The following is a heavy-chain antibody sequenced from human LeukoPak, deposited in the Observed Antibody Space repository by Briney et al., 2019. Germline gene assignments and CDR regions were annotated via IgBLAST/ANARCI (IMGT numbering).Heavy chain of an antibody. CDR2: IYTSGST. CDR1: GGSISSYY. Sequence: SETLSLTCTVSGGSISSYYWSWIRQPAGKGLEWIWRIYTSGSTNYNPSLKSRVTMSVDTSKNQFSLKLSSVTAADTAVYYCAREGGDYGDYYYYYMDVWGKGTTVTVSS. CDR3: AREGGDYGDYYYYYMDV. V-gene: IGHV4-4*07. J-gene: IGHJ6*03. D-gene: IGHD4-17*01.